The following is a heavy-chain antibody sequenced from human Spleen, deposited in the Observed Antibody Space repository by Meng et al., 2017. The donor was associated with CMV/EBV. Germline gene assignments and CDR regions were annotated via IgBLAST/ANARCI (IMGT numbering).Heavy chain of an antibody. CDR1: GGTFSRYA. J-gene: IGHJ4*02. V-gene: IGHV1-69*05. D-gene: IGHD3-22*01. CDR3: ARATHDSSGFPLLDY. Sequence: YGGTFSRYALSWVRQAPGQGLGWMGGIIPIFGTANYAQKFQGRVTITTDESTSTAYMELSSLRSEDTAVYYCARATHDSSGFPLLDYWGQGTLVTVSS. CDR2: IIPIFGTA.